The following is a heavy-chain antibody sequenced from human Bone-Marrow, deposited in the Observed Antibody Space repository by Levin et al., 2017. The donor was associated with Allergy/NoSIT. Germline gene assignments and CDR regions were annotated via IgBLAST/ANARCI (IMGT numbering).Heavy chain of an antibody. Sequence: SQTLSLTCAVSGYSISSGYYWGWIRQPPGKGLEWIGSIYHSGSTYYNPSLKSRVTISVDTSKNQFSLKLSSVTAADTAVYYCARGGGFWIFGVPYSGRGWFDPWGQGTLVTVSS. V-gene: IGHV4-38-2*01. CDR1: GYSISSGYY. J-gene: IGHJ5*02. CDR2: IYHSGST. D-gene: IGHD3-3*01. CDR3: ARGGGFWIFGVPYSGRGWFDP.